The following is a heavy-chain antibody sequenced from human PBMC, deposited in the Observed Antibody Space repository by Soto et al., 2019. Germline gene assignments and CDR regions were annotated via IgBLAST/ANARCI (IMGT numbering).Heavy chain of an antibody. J-gene: IGHJ6*02. CDR1: GYTFTSYY. D-gene: IGHD3-3*01. Sequence: ASGKVSCKASGYTFTSYYMHRVRQAPGQGLEWMGIINPSGGSTSYAQKFQGRVTMIRDTSTSTVYMELSSMRSEDTAVYYCARDNTIFGVVITGADYYYYGMDVWGQGTTVTVS. CDR2: INPSGGST. V-gene: IGHV1-46*01. CDR3: ARDNTIFGVVITGADYYYYGMDV.